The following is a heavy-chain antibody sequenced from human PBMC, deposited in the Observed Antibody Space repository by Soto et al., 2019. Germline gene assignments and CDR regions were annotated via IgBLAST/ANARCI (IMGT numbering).Heavy chain of an antibody. CDR2: ISYDGSDK. CDR1: GFTVSSYG. J-gene: IGHJ4*02. D-gene: IGHD3-22*01. V-gene: IGHV3-30-3*01. CDR3: ARVLGGYPNFDF. Sequence: QVQLVESGGGVVQPGRSLRLSCAASGFTVSSYGLHLVRQAPGKGLEWLAFISYDGSDKFYADSVKGRFTISRDSSKNTLYLQMNSLRAEDTAVYYCARVLGGYPNFDFWVQGTLVTVSS.